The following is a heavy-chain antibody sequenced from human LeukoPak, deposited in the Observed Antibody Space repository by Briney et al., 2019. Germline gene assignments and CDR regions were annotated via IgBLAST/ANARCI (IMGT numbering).Heavy chain of an antibody. Sequence: GSLILSCVASGFTVNNNHMSWVRQAPGKGLEGVSIIYNHGGTYSADSVKGRFTISRDNSKNTLYLQMNSLRAEDTAVYYCARLGRDGYNKALYFDYWGQGTLVTVSS. J-gene: IGHJ4*02. CDR3: ARLGRDGYNKALYFDY. CDR2: IYNHGGT. CDR1: GFTVNNNH. D-gene: IGHD5-24*01. V-gene: IGHV3-66*01.